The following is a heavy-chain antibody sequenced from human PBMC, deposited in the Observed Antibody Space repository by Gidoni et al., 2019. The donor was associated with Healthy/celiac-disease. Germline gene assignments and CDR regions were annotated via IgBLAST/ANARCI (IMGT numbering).Heavy chain of an antibody. Sequence: EVQLLESGGGLVQPGGSLRLSCAASVFTFSSYAMRGVRQAPGKGLEWVSAIRGSGGSTYYADSVKGRFTISRDNSKNTLYLQMNSLRAEDTAVYYCGTAGFWSGYPPVGWGQGTLVTVSS. CDR2: IRGSGGST. CDR3: GTAGFWSGYPPVG. J-gene: IGHJ4*02. V-gene: IGHV3-23*01. CDR1: VFTFSSYA. D-gene: IGHD3-3*01.